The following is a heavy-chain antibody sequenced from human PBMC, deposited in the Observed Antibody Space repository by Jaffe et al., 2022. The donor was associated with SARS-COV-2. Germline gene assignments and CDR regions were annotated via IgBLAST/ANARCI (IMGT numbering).Heavy chain of an antibody. CDR1: GFTFSSYS. V-gene: IGHV3-21*01. D-gene: IGHD3-10*01. Sequence: EVQLVESGGGLVKPGGSLRLSCAASGFTFSSYSMNWVRQAPGKGLEWVSSISSSSSYIYYADSVKGRFTISRDNAKNSLYLQMNSLRAEDTAVYYCARKYVLLWFGESRNYTGQYYYYYYGMDVWGQGTTVTVSS. CDR3: ARKYVLLWFGESRNYTGQYYYYYYGMDV. CDR2: ISSSSSYI. J-gene: IGHJ6*02.